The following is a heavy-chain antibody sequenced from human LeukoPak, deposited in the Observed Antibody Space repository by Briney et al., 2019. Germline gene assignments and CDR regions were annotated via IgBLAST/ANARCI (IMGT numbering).Heavy chain of an antibody. D-gene: IGHD2-2*02. J-gene: IGHJ4*02. CDR1: GGSFSGYY. V-gene: IGHV4-34*01. CDR3: ARGVLVTVYTAFDY. CDR2: IIHSGST. Sequence: SETLSLTCGVYGGSFSGYYWTWIRQSPGMGLEWIGEIIHSGSTNYNPSLTSRVTISVDTSKNQFSLELSSVTAADTAVYYCARGVLVTVYTAFDYWGQGTLVTVSS.